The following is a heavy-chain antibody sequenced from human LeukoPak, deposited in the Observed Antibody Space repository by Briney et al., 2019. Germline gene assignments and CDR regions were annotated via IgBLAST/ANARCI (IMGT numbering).Heavy chain of an antibody. CDR1: GFTFDDYA. D-gene: IGHD3-22*01. Sequence: GGSLRLSCAASGFTFDDYAMHWVRQAPGKGLEWVSGISWNSGSIGYADSVKGRFTISRDNAKNSLYLQMNSLRAEDTAVYYCAREFRDSSGYSLTSGYGMDVWGQGTTVTVSS. V-gene: IGHV3-9*01. CDR3: AREFRDSSGYSLTSGYGMDV. CDR2: ISWNSGSI. J-gene: IGHJ6*02.